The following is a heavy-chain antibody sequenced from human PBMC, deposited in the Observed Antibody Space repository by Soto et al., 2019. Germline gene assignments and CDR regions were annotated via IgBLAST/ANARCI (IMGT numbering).Heavy chain of an antibody. J-gene: IGHJ4*02. CDR3: AKDMWDIVVVPAETVFDY. Sequence: GGSLRLSCAASGFTFSSYGMHWVRQAPGKGLEWVAVISYDGSNKYYADSVKGRFTISRDNSKNTLYLQMNSLRAEDTAVYYCAKDMWDIVVVPAETVFDYWGQGTLVTVSS. V-gene: IGHV3-30*18. D-gene: IGHD2-2*01. CDR1: GFTFSSYG. CDR2: ISYDGSNK.